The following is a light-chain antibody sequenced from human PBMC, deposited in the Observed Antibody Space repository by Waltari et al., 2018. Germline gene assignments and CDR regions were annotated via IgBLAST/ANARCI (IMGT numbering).Light chain of an antibody. CDR2: SAS. V-gene: IGKV1-6*01. CDR1: QVIRND. Sequence: AIQMTQSPSSLSASVGDRVPITCRASQVIRNDLGWYQQKPGKAPKLLIYSASSLQSGVPSRFRGSGSGTDFTLTISSLQPEDVATYYCLQDYDYPWTFGQGTKVEIE. CDR3: LQDYDYPWT. J-gene: IGKJ1*01.